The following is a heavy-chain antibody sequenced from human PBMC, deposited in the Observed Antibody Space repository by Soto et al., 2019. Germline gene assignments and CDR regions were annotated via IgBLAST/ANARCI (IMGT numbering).Heavy chain of an antibody. D-gene: IGHD6-13*01. CDR2: IHNSGSP. J-gene: IGHJ5*02. V-gene: IGHV2-5*01. CDR3: AHSGGSIAGNNWFDP. Sequence: TLSLTSSVSGASIYNGCDFWSWIRQSPGKGLEWIGHIHNSGSPYNSPSLKSRLTITKDTSKNQVVLTMTNMDPVDTATYYCAHSGGSIAGNNWFDPWGQGTLVTVSS. CDR1: GASIYNGCDF.